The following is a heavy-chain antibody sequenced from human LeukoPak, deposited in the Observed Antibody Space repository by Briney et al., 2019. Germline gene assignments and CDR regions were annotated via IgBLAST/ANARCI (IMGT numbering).Heavy chain of an antibody. J-gene: IGHJ4*02. V-gene: IGHV3-53*01. CDR2: IYSGGST. CDR3: ARPLIAARPSGDY. Sequence: PGGSLSLSCAASGFTASSNYMSWGRQAPGKGLEWVSGIYSGGSTYYADSVKGRFTISRDNSKNTLYLQMNSLRAEDTAVYYCARPLIAARPSGDYWGQGTLVTVSS. CDR1: GFTASSNY. D-gene: IGHD6-6*01.